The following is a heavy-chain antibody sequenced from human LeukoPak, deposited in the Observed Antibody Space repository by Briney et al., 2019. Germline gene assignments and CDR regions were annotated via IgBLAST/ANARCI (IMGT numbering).Heavy chain of an antibody. Sequence: SETLSLTCTVSGGSISSSSYYWGWIRQPPGKGLEWIGYINYSGSTNYNPSLKSRVTISVDTSKNQFSLKLSSVTAADTAVYYCAIHDYGDRWGAFDFWGQGTMVTVSS. J-gene: IGHJ3*01. CDR1: GGSISSSSYY. D-gene: IGHD4-17*01. CDR3: AIHDYGDRWGAFDF. CDR2: INYSGST. V-gene: IGHV4-61*05.